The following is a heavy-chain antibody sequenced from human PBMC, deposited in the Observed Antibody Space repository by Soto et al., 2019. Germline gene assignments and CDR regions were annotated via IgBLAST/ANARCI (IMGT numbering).Heavy chain of an antibody. CDR2: ISANNGNT. V-gene: IGHV1-18*01. Sequence: QVQLVQSGAEVKKPGASVKVSCKTSGYTFTTYGISWVRQAPGQGFEWMGWISANNGNTNHAQKFRGRISMTTDTSTSTAYMEVRSLRSGDTAVYYCAREGRGYEDYWGQGTLVIVSS. J-gene: IGHJ4*02. CDR1: GYTFTTYG. D-gene: IGHD5-12*01. CDR3: AREGRGYEDY.